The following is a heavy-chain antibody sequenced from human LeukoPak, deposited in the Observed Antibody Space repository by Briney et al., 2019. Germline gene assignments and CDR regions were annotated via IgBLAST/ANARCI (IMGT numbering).Heavy chain of an antibody. CDR1: GGTFSSYA. Sequence: GSSVKVSCKASGGTFSSYAISWVRQAPGQGLEWMGGIIPIFGTANYAQKFQGRVTITTDESTSTAYMELSSLRSEDTAVYYYARDHTTGNAFDIWGQGTMVTVSS. V-gene: IGHV1-69*05. J-gene: IGHJ3*02. CDR2: IIPIFGTA. D-gene: IGHD3-10*01. CDR3: ARDHTTGNAFDI.